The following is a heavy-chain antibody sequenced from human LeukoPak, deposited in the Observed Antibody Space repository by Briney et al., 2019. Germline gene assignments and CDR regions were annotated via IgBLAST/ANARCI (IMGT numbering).Heavy chain of an antibody. CDR2: IYFSGST. CDR1: GGSISSSSYY. J-gene: IGHJ4*02. CDR3: ARHRHQYYYDSSGYTESYCFDY. Sequence: SETLSLTCTVSGGSISSSSYYWGWIRQPPGKGLEWIGNIYFSGSTYYNPSLKSRVTISVDTSRNQFSLKLNSVTAADTAVYYCARHRHQYYYDSSGYTESYCFDYWGQGTLVTVSS. V-gene: IGHV4-39*01. D-gene: IGHD3-22*01.